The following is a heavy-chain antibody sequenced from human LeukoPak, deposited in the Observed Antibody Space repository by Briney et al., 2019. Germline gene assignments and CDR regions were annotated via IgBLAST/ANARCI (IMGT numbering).Heavy chain of an antibody. D-gene: IGHD2-21*01. V-gene: IGHV1-2*02. J-gene: IGHJ4*02. Sequence: ASVKVSCKASGYTFTGHYIHWVRQAPGQGPEWMGWINPNNGGTNYAQKFQGRVTMTRDTSITTAYMELTRLRSDDTAVYYCAAISRRDSARLDSWGQGTLVTVSS. CDR3: AAISRRDSARLDS. CDR2: INPNNGGT. CDR1: GYTFTGHY.